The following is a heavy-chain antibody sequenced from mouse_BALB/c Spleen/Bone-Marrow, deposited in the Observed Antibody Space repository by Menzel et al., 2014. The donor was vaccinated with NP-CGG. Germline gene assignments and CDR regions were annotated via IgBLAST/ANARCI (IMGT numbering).Heavy chain of an antibody. Sequence: EVHLVESGPGLVKPSQSLSLTCTVTGYSITSDSAWNWIRQFPGNKLEWMAYISYSGSTTYNPSLKSRISITRDTSKNQFFLQLNSVTTEDTATYYCARRGYYGTFLFAYWGQGTLVTVFA. CDR3: ARRGYYGTFLFAY. CDR2: ISYSGST. CDR1: GYSITSDSA. D-gene: IGHD2-1*01. V-gene: IGHV3-2*02. J-gene: IGHJ3*01.